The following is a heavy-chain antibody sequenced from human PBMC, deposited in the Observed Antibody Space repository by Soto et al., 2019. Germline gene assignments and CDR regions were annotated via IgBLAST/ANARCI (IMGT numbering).Heavy chain of an antibody. J-gene: IGHJ3*02. D-gene: IGHD3-10*01. V-gene: IGHV3-23*01. CDR3: AKDCRPFMVRGVMINAFDI. CDR2: ISVSGGST. CDR1: GFTFSSYA. Sequence: EVQLLESGGGLVQPGGSLRLSCAASGFTFSSYAMSWVRQAPGKGLEWVSAISVSGGSTYYADSVKGRFTISRDNSKNPLYLQMNSLRAEDTAVYYCAKDCRPFMVRGVMINAFDIWGQGTMVTVSS.